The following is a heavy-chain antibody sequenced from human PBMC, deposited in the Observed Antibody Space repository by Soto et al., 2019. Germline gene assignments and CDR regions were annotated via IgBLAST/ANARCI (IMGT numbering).Heavy chain of an antibody. J-gene: IGHJ6*02. CDR2: IIPIFGTA. Sequence: QVQLVQSGAEVKKPGSSVKVSCKASGGTFSSYAISWVRQAPGQGLEWMGGIIPIFGTANYAQKFQGRVTITADETTSTDYMELSSLRSEDTAVYYCARGTSGDTAMVTRYGMDVWGQGTTVTVSS. CDR3: ARGTSGDTAMVTRYGMDV. V-gene: IGHV1-69*01. CDR1: GGTFSSYA. D-gene: IGHD5-18*01.